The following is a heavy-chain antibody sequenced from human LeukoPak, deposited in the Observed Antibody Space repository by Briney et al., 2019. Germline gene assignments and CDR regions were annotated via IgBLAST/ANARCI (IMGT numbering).Heavy chain of an antibody. CDR2: ISDIGSI. V-gene: IGHV4-59*08. CDR3: AGHHPRNTVDF. CDR1: GGSISSYY. D-gene: IGHD2/OR15-2a*01. J-gene: IGHJ4*02. Sequence: PSETLSLTCTVSGGSISSYYWSWIRQPPGKGLEWIAYISDIGSINYNSSLKSRVTISLETSKNQFSLKLSSVTAADTAVYYCAGHHPRNTVDFWGQGTLVTVSS.